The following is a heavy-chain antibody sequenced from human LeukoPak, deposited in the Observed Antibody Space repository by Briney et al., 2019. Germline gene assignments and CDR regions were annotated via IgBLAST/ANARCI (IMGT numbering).Heavy chain of an antibody. J-gene: IGHJ4*02. Sequence: SGTLSLTCTVSGGSLSNFYWSWIRQPPGKGLEWIGYIYYSGSTNYNTSLKSRVTIPVETSQNQFSLKMGSLTAPETAVYSCGSDGRGCYFDHWGQGTLVTVSS. D-gene: IGHD3-10*02. V-gene: IGHV4-59*01. CDR3: GSDGRGCYFDH. CDR2: IYYSGST. CDR1: GGSLSNFY.